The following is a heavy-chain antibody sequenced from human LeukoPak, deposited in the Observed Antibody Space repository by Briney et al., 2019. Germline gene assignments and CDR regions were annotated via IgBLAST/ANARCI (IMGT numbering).Heavy chain of an antibody. J-gene: IGHJ4*02. D-gene: IGHD3-16*02. V-gene: IGHV1-8*03. CDR2: MNPNSGNT. CDR1: GYTFTSYD. CDR3: ARAYRYGRRYYFDY. Sequence: ASVKVSCKASGYTFTSYDINRVRQATGQGLEWMGWMNPNSGNTGYAQKFQGRVTTTRNTSISTAYMELSSLRSEDTAVYYCARAYRYGRRYYFDYWGQGTLVTVSS.